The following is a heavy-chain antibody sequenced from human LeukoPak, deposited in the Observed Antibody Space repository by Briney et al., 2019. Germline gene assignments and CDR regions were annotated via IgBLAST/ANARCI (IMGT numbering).Heavy chain of an antibody. CDR2: INPDSGGT. CDR1: GYTFTGYY. D-gene: IGHD3-10*02. V-gene: IGHV1-2*02. Sequence: ASVKVSCKASGYTFTGYYMHWVRQAPGQGLEWMGWINPDSGGTNYAQKSQGRVTMTRDTSISTAYMELSRLRSDGTAVYYCARDLRQMFDYFDYWGQGTLVTVSS. CDR3: ARDLRQMFDYFDY. J-gene: IGHJ4*02.